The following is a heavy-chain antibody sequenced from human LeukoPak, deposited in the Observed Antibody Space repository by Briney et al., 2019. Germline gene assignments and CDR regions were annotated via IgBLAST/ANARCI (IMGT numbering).Heavy chain of an antibody. CDR1: GGSISGFY. CDR2: IYTSGSP. CDR3: ARDGGSYFRYYMDV. J-gene: IGHJ6*03. D-gene: IGHD1-26*01. V-gene: IGHV4-4*07. Sequence: SETLSLTCTVSGGSISGFYWSWFRQPAGKGLEWIGRIYTSGSPNYNPSLKSRVTISLDKSTIQFSLNLSSVTAADTAMYYCARDGGSYFRYYMDVWGKGTTVTVSS.